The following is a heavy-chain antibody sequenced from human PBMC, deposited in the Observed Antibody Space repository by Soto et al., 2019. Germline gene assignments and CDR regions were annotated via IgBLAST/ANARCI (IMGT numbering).Heavy chain of an antibody. J-gene: IGHJ6*02. CDR3: ASELAAMEGPDYYYYGMDV. D-gene: IGHD2-2*01. V-gene: IGHV4-39*01. CDR2: IYYSGST. Sequence: PSETLSLTCTVSGGSISSSSYYWGWIRQPPGKGLEWIGSIYYSGSTYYNPSLKSRVTISVDTSKNQFSLKLSSVTAADTAVYYCASELAAMEGPDYYYYGMDVWGQGTTVTVSS. CDR1: GGSISSSSYY.